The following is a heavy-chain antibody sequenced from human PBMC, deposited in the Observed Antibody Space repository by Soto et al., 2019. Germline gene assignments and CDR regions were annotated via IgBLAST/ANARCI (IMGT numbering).Heavy chain of an antibody. CDR3: ARTSIFGVVLNAFDI. Sequence: LSLTCTVSGGSFSGGGYYWSWIRQHPGKGLEWMGYISYSGSTKYKPSLQSRITISVETSKNQFSLRLTSVTAADTAIYFCARTSIFGVVLNAFDIWGQGTLVTVS. D-gene: IGHD3-3*01. CDR1: GGSFSGGGYY. V-gene: IGHV4-31*03. J-gene: IGHJ3*02. CDR2: ISYSGST.